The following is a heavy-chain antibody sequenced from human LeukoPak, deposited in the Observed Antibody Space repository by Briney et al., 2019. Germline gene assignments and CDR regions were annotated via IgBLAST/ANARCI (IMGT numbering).Heavy chain of an antibody. CDR2: INSDGSST. Sequence: GGSLRLSCAASGFTFSSYWMHWVRQAPGKGLVWVSRINSDGSSTSYADSVKGRFTISRDNAKNTLYLQMNSLRSEDTAVYYCARVPRGLVITFDYWGQGTLVTVSS. CDR3: ARVPRGLVITFDY. V-gene: IGHV3-74*01. J-gene: IGHJ4*02. CDR1: GFTFSSYW. D-gene: IGHD3-22*01.